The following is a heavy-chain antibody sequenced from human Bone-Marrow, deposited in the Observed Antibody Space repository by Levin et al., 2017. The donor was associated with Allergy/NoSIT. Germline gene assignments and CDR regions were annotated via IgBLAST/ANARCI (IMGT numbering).Heavy chain of an antibody. CDR2: ISNDGSNK. V-gene: IGHV3-30*18. CDR3: AKERFLLDY. J-gene: IGHJ4*02. D-gene: IGHD3-16*01. CDR1: GFIFSSDG. Sequence: GGSLRLSCAASGFIFSSDGMHWVRQAPGKGLEWVALISNDGSNKFYADPVKGRFTISRDNTKNTLYLQMNNLRPNDTAVYYCAKERFLLDYWGQGTLVTGSS.